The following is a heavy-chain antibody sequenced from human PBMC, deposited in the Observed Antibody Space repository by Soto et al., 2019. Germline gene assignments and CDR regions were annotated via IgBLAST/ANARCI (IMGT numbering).Heavy chain of an antibody. CDR3: ARGRHNGDESYFDC. CDR1: GYNFRTFW. CDR2: IYPDDSET. J-gene: IGHJ4*02. V-gene: IGHV5-51*01. Sequence: GESLTISCSTSGYNFRTFWIGWLRQMPGKGLEWMGFIYPDDSETKYSPSFEGQVTMSSDSYRSIAYLQWSSLQASDTAIHYCARGRHNGDESYFDCLGQGTMGAFSS. D-gene: IGHD2-8*01.